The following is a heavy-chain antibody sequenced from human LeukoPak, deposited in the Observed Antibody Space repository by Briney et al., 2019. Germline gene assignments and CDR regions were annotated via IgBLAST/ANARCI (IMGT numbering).Heavy chain of an antibody. CDR3: AREQSYSEEIVVVNPPFDY. Sequence: PGGSLKLSCAASGFTFSSYGMNWVRQAPGKGLEWVSSISSSGTYIYFADSVKGRFTISRDNAKNSLYLQMNSLRAEDTALYYCAREQSYSEEIVVVNPPFDYWGQGTLVTVSS. J-gene: IGHJ4*02. CDR1: GFTFSSYG. D-gene: IGHD2-21*01. V-gene: IGHV3-21*01. CDR2: ISSSGTYI.